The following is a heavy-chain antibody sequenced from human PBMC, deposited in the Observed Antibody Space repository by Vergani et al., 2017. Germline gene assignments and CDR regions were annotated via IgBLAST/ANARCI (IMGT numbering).Heavy chain of an antibody. Sequence: QVQLQESGPGLVKPSETLSLTCTVSGGSISSSNWWSWVRQPPGKGLEWIGEIYHSGSTNYNPSLKSRVTISVDKSKNQFSLKLSSVTAADTAVYYCARKGYSYGFAPVNAFDIWGQGTMVTVSS. V-gene: IGHV4-4*02. CDR3: ARKGYSYGFAPVNAFDI. CDR2: IYHSGST. CDR1: GGSISSSNW. J-gene: IGHJ3*02. D-gene: IGHD5-18*01.